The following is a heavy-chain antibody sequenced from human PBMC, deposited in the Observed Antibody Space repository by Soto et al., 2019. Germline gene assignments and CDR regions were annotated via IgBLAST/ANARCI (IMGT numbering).Heavy chain of an antibody. V-gene: IGHV4-31*03. CDR2: IYYSGST. J-gene: IGHJ4*01. Sequence: SETLSLTCTVSGGSISSGGYYWSWIRQHPGKGLEWIGYIYYSGSTYYNPSLKSRVTISVDTSKNQFSLKLTSVTAADTAVYYCARVRGGGPFDYWGHGTQVTVSS. CDR1: GGSISSGGYY. D-gene: IGHD1-26*01. CDR3: ARVRGGGPFDY.